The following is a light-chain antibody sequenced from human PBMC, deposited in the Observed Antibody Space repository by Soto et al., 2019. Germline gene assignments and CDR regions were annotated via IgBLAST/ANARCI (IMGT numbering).Light chain of an antibody. J-gene: IGKJ1*01. CDR2: SAS. Sequence: IKLTQSPSSLSASVVDRVTLTCRASHGINIDLAWYQQKPGKAPKLLIYSASGWQIGVASRFRGGGAGTEFTLIISALQPDDSATYYSQQYTKTNNPWMFGQGTKVDIK. V-gene: IGKV1-9*01. CDR1: HGINID. CDR3: QQYTKTNNPWM.